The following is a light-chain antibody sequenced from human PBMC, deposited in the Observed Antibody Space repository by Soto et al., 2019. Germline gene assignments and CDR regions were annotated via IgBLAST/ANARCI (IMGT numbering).Light chain of an antibody. J-gene: IGKJ4*01. CDR2: SGY. CDR1: QSVSSS. V-gene: IGKV3-11*01. Sequence: FVVTQSPDTLSLSPGETATLSCRASQSVSSSVAWYQHKPGQSPRLVVYSGYKRSPGIPARFSGSGSGTDFTLTISSLEPEDFAVYYCQQRNNWPLTFGGGTKVDIK. CDR3: QQRNNWPLT.